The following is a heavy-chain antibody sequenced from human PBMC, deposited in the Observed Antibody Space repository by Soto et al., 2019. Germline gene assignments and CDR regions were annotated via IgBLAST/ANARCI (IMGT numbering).Heavy chain of an antibody. CDR2: INAGNGNT. D-gene: IGHD3-10*01. Sequence: GXSVKVSCKASGYTFTSYAMHWVRQAPGQRLEWMGWINAGNGNTKYSQKFQGRVTITRDTSASTAYMELSSLRSEDTAVYYCARSLMVRGVIIGDYWGQGTLVTVSS. J-gene: IGHJ4*02. CDR1: GYTFTSYA. V-gene: IGHV1-3*01. CDR3: ARSLMVRGVIIGDY.